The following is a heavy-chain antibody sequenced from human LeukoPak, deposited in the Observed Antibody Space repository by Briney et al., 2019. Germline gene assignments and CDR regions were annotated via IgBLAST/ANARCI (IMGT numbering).Heavy chain of an antibody. CDR3: ARDGSGCSSTSCYWGDHWFDP. J-gene: IGHJ5*02. CDR1: GYTFTSYY. V-gene: IGHV1-46*01. CDR2: INPSGGST. D-gene: IGHD2-2*01. Sequence: ASVKVSCKASGYTFTSYYMHWVRQAPGQGLEWMGIINPSGGSTSYAQKFQGRVTMTRDMSTSTVYMELSSLRSEDTAVYYCARDGSGCSSTSCYWGDHWFDPWGQGTLVTVSS.